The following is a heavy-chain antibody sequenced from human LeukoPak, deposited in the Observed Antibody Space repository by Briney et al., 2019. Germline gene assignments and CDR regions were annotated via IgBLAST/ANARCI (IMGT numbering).Heavy chain of an antibody. J-gene: IGHJ6*02. CDR1: GYSISSGYY. Sequence: SSETLSLTCTVSGYSISSGYYWGWIRQPPGKGLEWIGSIYHSGSTYYNPSLKSRVTISVDTSKNQFSLKLSSVTAADTAVYYCARDPQTLAVADQRYYYYGMDVWGQGTTVTVYS. V-gene: IGHV4-38-2*02. D-gene: IGHD6-19*01. CDR2: IYHSGST. CDR3: ARDPQTLAVADQRYYYYGMDV.